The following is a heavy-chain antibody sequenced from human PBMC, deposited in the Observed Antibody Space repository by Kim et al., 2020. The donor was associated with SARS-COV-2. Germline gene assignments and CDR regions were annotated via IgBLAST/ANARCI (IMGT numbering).Heavy chain of an antibody. CDR2: IIPIFGTA. D-gene: IGHD3-22*01. CDR1: GGTFSSYA. CDR3: ARDREYYDSSGYHPLDAFDI. V-gene: IGHV1-69*13. J-gene: IGHJ3*02. Sequence: SVKVSCKASGGTFSSYAISWVRQAPGQGLEWMGGIIPIFGTANYAQKFQGRVTITADESTSTAYMELSSLRSEDTAVYYCARDREYYDSSGYHPLDAFDIWGQGTMVTVSS.